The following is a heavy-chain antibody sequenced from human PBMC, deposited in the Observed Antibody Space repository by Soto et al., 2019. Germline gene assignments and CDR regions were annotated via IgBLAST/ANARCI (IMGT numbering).Heavy chain of an antibody. V-gene: IGHV5-10-1*01. CDR2: IDPSDSYT. Sequence: PGESLKISCKGSGYSFTSYWISWVRQMPGKGLEWMGRIDPSDSYTNYSPSFQGHVTISADKSISTAYLQWSSLKASDTAMYYCASHVMWVAATLRVSLDYYYYGMDVWGQGTTVTVSS. CDR1: GYSFTSYW. J-gene: IGHJ6*02. D-gene: IGHD2-15*01. CDR3: ASHVMWVAATLRVSLDYYYYGMDV.